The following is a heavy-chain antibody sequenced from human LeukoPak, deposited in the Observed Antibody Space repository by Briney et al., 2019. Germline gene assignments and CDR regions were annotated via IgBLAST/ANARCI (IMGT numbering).Heavy chain of an antibody. CDR3: ARERQQLVLGYNWFDP. Sequence: GGSLRHSCAPSGFTFSSYTMNCVCEALGRGLEWVSSISSSGTYIYYAESLKDRFTISRDNAKNSLYLQMNSLRAEDTGIYFCARERQQLVLGYNWFDPWGQGTLVTVSS. J-gene: IGHJ5*02. V-gene: IGHV3-21*01. CDR2: ISSSGTYI. D-gene: IGHD6-13*01. CDR1: GFTFSSYT.